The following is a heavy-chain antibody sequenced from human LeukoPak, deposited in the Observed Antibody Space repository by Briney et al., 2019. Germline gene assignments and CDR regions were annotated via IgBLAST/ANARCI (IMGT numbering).Heavy chain of an antibody. V-gene: IGHV1-2*02. D-gene: IGHD3-22*01. CDR3: ASSRGSGYYVY. CDR1: GYTFTSYG. CDR2: INPNSGGT. Sequence: ASVKVSCKASGYTFTSYGISWVRQAPGQGLEWMGWINPNSGGTNYAQKFQGRVTMTRDTSISTAYMELSRLRSDDTAVYYCASSRGSGYYVYWGQGTLVTVSS. J-gene: IGHJ4*02.